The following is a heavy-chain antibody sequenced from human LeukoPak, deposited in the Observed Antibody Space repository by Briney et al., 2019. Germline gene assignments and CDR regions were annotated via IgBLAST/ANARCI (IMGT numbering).Heavy chain of an antibody. CDR2: IYYGGST. CDR3: ARSLLDSSGYYYPEEYFDY. J-gene: IGHJ4*02. CDR1: GGSISSYY. Sequence: SETLSLTCTVSGGSISSYYWSWIRQPPGKGLEWIGYIYYGGSTNYNPSLKSRVTISVDMSKNQFSLKLSSVTAADTAVYYCARSLLDSSGYYYPEEYFDYWGQGTLVTVSS. V-gene: IGHV4-59*01. D-gene: IGHD3-22*01.